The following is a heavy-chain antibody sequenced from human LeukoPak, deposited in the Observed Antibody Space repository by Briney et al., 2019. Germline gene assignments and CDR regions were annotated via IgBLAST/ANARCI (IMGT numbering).Heavy chain of an antibody. D-gene: IGHD3-9*01. CDR1: GYTFTSSD. CDR3: ARGLYYDILTGYATLFDY. J-gene: IGHJ4*02. V-gene: IGHV1-8*03. CDR2: MNPNSGNT. Sequence: ASVKVSCKASGYTFTSSDINWVRQATGQGLEWMGWMNPNSGNTGYAQKFQGRVTITRNTSISTAYMELSSLRSEDTAVYYCARGLYYDILTGYATLFDYWGQGTLVTVSS.